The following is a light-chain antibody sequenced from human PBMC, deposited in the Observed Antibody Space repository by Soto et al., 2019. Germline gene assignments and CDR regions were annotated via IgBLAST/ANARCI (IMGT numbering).Light chain of an antibody. CDR3: AQALLILT. CDR1: QILLHIKGKHD. CDR2: LGS. J-gene: IGKJ4*01. Sequence: IAVTQYKISLPCTPGDPASISCRSSQILLHIKGKHDFDCYLQNPVQSPQLLIYLGSNRASGVPDRFSGSGSGTDFTLKISRVEAEDVGVYYCAQALLILTFGGVGKV. V-gene: IGKV2-28*01.